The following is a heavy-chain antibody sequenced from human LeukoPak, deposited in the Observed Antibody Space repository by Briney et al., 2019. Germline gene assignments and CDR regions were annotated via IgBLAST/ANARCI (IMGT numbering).Heavy chain of an antibody. CDR3: VPSLQTSYYGMDV. Sequence: GGSLRLSCSASGFTFSSYAMHWVRQAPGKGLEYVSAISSNGGSTYYADSVKGRFTISRDNSKNTLYLQMSSLRAEDTAVYYCVPSLQTSYYGMDVWGQGTTVTVSS. CDR1: GFTFSSYA. CDR2: ISSNGGST. V-gene: IGHV3-64D*06. J-gene: IGHJ6*02. D-gene: IGHD5-24*01.